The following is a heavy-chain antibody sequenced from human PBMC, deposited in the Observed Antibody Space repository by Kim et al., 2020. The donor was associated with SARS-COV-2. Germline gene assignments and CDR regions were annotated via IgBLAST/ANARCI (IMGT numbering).Heavy chain of an antibody. Sequence: LQGRVTMTTDTSTSTAYMELRSLRSYDTAVYYCARDDGTYGDYRSPFDYWGQGTLVTVSS. J-gene: IGHJ4*02. CDR3: ARDDGTYGDYRSPFDY. V-gene: IGHV1-18*01. D-gene: IGHD4-17*01.